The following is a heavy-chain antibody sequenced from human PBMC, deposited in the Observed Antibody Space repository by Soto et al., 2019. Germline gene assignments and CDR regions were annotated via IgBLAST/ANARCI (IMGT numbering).Heavy chain of an antibody. CDR3: ARQQAGTKIRYYYYGMDV. J-gene: IGHJ6*02. D-gene: IGHD6-13*01. CDR1: GGSISSSSYY. V-gene: IGHV4-39*01. Sequence: PSETLSLTCTVSGGSISSSSYYCGWIRQPPGKGLEWMGSFYYSGSTYYTPSLKRGITISEDTTKNQSLMMLSSTTAAATAVYYYARQQAGTKIRYYYYGMDVWGQGTMVTVSS. CDR2: FYYSGST.